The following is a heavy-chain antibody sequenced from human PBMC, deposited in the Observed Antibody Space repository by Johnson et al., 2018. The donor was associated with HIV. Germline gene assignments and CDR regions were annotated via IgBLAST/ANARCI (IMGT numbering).Heavy chain of an antibody. V-gene: IGHV3-64*01. CDR1: GFTFSSYA. D-gene: IGHD7-27*01. J-gene: IGHJ3*02. CDR3: ASGDRSI. Sequence: VQLVESGGGVVRPGGSLRLSCAASGFTFSSYALHWVRQAPGKGLEYVSTINTNGGKTYYANSVKGRFTISRDNSKNTLYLQMDSLRVEDTAVYYCASGDRSIWGQGTMVTVSS. CDR2: INTNGGKT.